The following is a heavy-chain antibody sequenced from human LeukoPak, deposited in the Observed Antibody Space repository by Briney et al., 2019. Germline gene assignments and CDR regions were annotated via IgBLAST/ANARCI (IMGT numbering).Heavy chain of an antibody. V-gene: IGHV3-48*03. J-gene: IGHJ4*02. CDR3: ARDLYGSGRIFDY. CDR1: GFTFSSYE. Sequence: GGSLRLSCAAFGFTFSSYEMNWVRQAPGKGLEWVSYISSSGSTIYYADSVKGRFTISRDNVENSLYLQMNSLRAEDTAVYYCARDLYGSGRIFDYWGQGTLVTVSS. CDR2: ISSSGSTI. D-gene: IGHD3-10*01.